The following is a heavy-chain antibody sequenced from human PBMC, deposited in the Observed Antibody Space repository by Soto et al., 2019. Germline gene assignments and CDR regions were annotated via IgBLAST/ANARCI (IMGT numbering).Heavy chain of an antibody. CDR2: IYYSGST. V-gene: IGHV4-59*01. D-gene: IGHD1-7*01. J-gene: IGHJ6*02. CDR1: GGSISSYY. CDR3: AREGLTGTIGLYYYYGMDV. Sequence: SSETLSLTCTVPGGSISSYYWSWIRQPPGKGLEWIGYIYYSGSTNYNPSLKSRVTISVDTSKNQFSLKLSSMTAADTAVYYCAREGLTGTIGLYYYYGMDVWGQGTTVT.